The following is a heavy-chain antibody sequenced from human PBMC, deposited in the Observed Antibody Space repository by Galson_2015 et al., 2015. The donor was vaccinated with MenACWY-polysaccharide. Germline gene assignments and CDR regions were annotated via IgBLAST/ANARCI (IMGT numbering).Heavy chain of an antibody. CDR2: ISGSGGST. Sequence: SLRLSCAASGFTFSSYAMSWVRQAPGKGLEWVSTISGSGGSTYHADSVKGRFTISRDNSKNTLYLQMNSLRAEATAVYYCAKELSLGVSGTPGDYWGQGTLVTVSS. CDR1: GFTFSSYA. CDR3: AKELSLGVSGTPGDY. D-gene: IGHD6-19*01. V-gene: IGHV3-23*01. J-gene: IGHJ4*02.